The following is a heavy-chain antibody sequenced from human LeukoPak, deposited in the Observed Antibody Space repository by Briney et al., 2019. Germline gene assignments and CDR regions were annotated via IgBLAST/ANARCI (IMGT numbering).Heavy chain of an antibody. D-gene: IGHD2-15*01. J-gene: IGHJ4*02. CDR3: ARDGYCSGGSCYPFDY. Sequence: GGSLRLSCAASGFTFSSYSMNWVRQAPGKGLEWVSYISSSSSTIYYADSVKGRFTISRDNAKNSLYLQMNSLRAEDTAVYYCARDGYCSGGSCYPFDYWGQGTLATVSS. V-gene: IGHV3-48*01. CDR1: GFTFSSYS. CDR2: ISSSSSTI.